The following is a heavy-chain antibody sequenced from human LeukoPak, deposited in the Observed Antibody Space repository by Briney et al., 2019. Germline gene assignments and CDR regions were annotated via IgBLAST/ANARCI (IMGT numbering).Heavy chain of an antibody. CDR2: ISGSGVST. Sequence: GGSLRLSCAASGFTFSSYAMSWVRQAPGKGLEWVSTISGSGVSTDYADSVKGRFTISRDNSKNTLYLQMNSLRAEDTAVYYCAKIAITIFGVAKQNFNYWGQGTLVTVSS. J-gene: IGHJ4*02. D-gene: IGHD3-3*01. V-gene: IGHV3-23*01. CDR1: GFTFSSYA. CDR3: AKIAITIFGVAKQNFNY.